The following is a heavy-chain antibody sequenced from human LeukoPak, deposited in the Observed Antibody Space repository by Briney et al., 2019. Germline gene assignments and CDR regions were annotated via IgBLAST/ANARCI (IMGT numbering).Heavy chain of an antibody. CDR3: ARDRVVTAIFLLNDAFDI. V-gene: IGHV3-21*01. J-gene: IGHJ3*02. Sequence: GGSLRLSCAASGFTFSSYSMNWVRQAPGKGLEWVSSISSSSSYIYYADSVKGRFTIPRDNAKNSLYLQMNSLRAEDTAVYYCARDRVVTAIFLLNDAFDIWGQGTMVTVSS. CDR1: GFTFSSYS. D-gene: IGHD2-21*02. CDR2: ISSSSSYI.